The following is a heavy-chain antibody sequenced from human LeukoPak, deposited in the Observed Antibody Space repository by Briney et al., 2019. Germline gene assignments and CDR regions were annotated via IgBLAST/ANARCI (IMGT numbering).Heavy chain of an antibody. J-gene: IGHJ5*02. Sequence: SETLSLTCTVSGGSISSSSYYWGWIRQPPGKGLEWIGSIYYSGSTYYNPSLKSRVTISVDTSKNQFFLKVNSVTAADTAVYYCARSGADYIWGSYRFGSWFDPWGQGTLVTVSS. V-gene: IGHV4-39*01. D-gene: IGHD3-16*02. CDR3: ARSGADYIWGSYRFGSWFDP. CDR1: GGSISSSSYY. CDR2: IYYSGST.